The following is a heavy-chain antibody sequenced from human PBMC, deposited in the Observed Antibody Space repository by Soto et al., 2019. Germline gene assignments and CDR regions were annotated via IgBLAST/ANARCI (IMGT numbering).Heavy chain of an antibody. Sequence: QVQLVQSGAEVKKPGSSVKVSCKASGGIFSSYAISWVRQAPAQGLEWMGGIIPIFGPANYAQKFQGRVTITADESTSTAYMYLSSLRSEDTAVYYCARGGYSGYDYNYYYYGMDVWGQGTTVTVSS. V-gene: IGHV1-69*01. J-gene: IGHJ6*02. D-gene: IGHD5-12*01. CDR1: GGIFSSYA. CDR2: IIPIFGPA. CDR3: ARGGYSGYDYNYYYYGMDV.